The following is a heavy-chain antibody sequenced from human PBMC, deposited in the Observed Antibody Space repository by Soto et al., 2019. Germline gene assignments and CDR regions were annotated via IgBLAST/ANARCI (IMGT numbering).Heavy chain of an antibody. D-gene: IGHD3-10*01. CDR2: IIPIFGTA. CDR1: GGTFSSYA. CDR3: ARWGRISTMVRGVIPDAFDI. J-gene: IGHJ3*02. V-gene: IGHV1-69*13. Sequence: SVKVSCKASGGTFSSYAISWVRQAPGQGLEWMGGIIPIFGTANYAQKFQGRVTITADESTSTAYMELSSLRSEDTAVYYRARWGRISTMVRGVIPDAFDIWGQGTMVTVSS.